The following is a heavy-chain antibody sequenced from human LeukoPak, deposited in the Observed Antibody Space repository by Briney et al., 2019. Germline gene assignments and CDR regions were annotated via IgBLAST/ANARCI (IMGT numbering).Heavy chain of an antibody. V-gene: IGHV1-46*01. CDR2: INPSGGST. D-gene: IGHD3-3*01. CDR3: ARDLLEWSPSDYYYYYYMDV. Sequence: GASVKVSCKASGYTFTSYYMHWVRQAPGQGLEWMGIINPSGGSTSYAQKFQGRVTMTRDMSTSTVYTELSSLRSEDTAVYYCARDLLEWSPSDYYYYYYMDVWGKGTTVTVSS. CDR1: GYTFTSYY. J-gene: IGHJ6*03.